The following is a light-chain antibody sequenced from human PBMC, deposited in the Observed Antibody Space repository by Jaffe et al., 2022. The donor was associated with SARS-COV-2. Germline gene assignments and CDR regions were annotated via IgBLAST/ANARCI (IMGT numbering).Light chain of an antibody. CDR1: RSISSW. V-gene: IGKV1-5*03. J-gene: IGKJ3*01. Sequence: DIQMTQSPSTLSASVGDRVTITCRASRSISSWLAWYQQKPGKVPKLLIYKASTLQSGVPSRFSGRGSGTEFTLTIGSLQPEDSATYYCQQFNSHPLTFGPGTKVDIK. CDR3: QQFNSHPLT. CDR2: KAS.